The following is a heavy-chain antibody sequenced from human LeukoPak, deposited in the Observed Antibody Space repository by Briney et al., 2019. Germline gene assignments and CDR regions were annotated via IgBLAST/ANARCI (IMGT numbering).Heavy chain of an antibody. D-gene: IGHD5-12*01. CDR1: GYTLTELS. Sequence: ASVKVSCKVSGYTLTELSMHWVRQAPGQGLEWMGGFDPEDGEIIYAQKFQGRVTMTEDTSTDTAYMELSSLRSEDTAVYYCARHDFHMSGLTRGLGLFSGFDPWGQGTLVTVSS. CDR3: ARHDFHMSGLTRGLGLFSGFDP. CDR2: FDPEDGEI. V-gene: IGHV1-24*01. J-gene: IGHJ5*02.